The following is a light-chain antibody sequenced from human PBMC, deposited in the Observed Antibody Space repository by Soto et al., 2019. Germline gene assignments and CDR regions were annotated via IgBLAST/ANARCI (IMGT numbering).Light chain of an antibody. V-gene: IGKV1-9*01. Sequence: IQLTQSPSSLSASVGDRVTITCRASQGIRDYLAWYQQKPGKAPKLLIYAASILEIGVPSRFSGSGSGTDFTLTISSLQXXXXATYYCQQLNSYPFTFGPGAKVDIK. CDR2: AAS. CDR3: QQLNSYPFT. CDR1: QGIRDY. J-gene: IGKJ3*01.